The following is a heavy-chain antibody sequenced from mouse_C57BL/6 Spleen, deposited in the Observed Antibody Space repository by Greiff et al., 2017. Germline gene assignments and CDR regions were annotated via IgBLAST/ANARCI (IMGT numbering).Heavy chain of an antibody. CDR3: ARKSPYYGSSLYAMDY. CDR2: IWSGGST. Sequence: QVQLQQSGPGLVQPSQSLSITCTVSGFSLTSYGVHWVRQSPGKGLEWLGVIWSGGSTDYNAAFISRLSISKDNSKSQVFFKMNSLQADDTAIYYCARKSPYYGSSLYAMDYWGQGTSVTVSS. D-gene: IGHD1-1*01. J-gene: IGHJ4*01. V-gene: IGHV2-2*01. CDR1: GFSLTSYG.